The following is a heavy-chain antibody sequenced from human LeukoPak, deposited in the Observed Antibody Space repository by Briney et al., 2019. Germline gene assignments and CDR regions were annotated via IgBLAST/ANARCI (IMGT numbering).Heavy chain of an antibody. Sequence: GGSLRLSCTASGFTFSDCDMSWVRQAPGKGLEWVSSISYRSSHIYYADSVKGRFTISRDNAKNSLYLQMNSLRAEDTAVYYCARAFPPLRTAAAGDYWGQGTLVTVSS. V-gene: IGHV3-21*01. D-gene: IGHD6-13*01. CDR2: ISYRSSHI. CDR1: GFTFSDCD. J-gene: IGHJ4*02. CDR3: ARAFPPLRTAAAGDY.